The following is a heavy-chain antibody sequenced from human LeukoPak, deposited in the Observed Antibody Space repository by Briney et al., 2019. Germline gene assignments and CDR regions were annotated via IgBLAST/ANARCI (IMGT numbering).Heavy chain of an antibody. Sequence: SVKVSCKASGGTFSSYAISWVRQAPGQGLEWMGGIIPIFGTANYAQKFQGRVTITADESTSTAYMELSSLRSEDTAVYYCAKTAGIAAAGALDPWGQGTLVTVCS. CDR1: GGTFSSYA. V-gene: IGHV1-69*01. CDR3: AKTAGIAAAGALDP. CDR2: IIPIFGTA. D-gene: IGHD6-13*01. J-gene: IGHJ5*02.